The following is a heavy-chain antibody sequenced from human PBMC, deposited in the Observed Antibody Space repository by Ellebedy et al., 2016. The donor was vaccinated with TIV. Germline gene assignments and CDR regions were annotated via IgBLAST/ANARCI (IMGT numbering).Heavy chain of an antibody. V-gene: IGHV3-23*05. CDR1: VFFFPENS. Sequence: LSLTCVASVFFFPENSMSCVRQAPGKGLEWVSTICNTETFYVDSVKCRFAISRDNSKNSLYLQLNNLRPEDTALDYCAKDTVQRKAVYDPLDVWGRGTMVIVSS. D-gene: IGHD2-15*01. CDR2: ICNTET. CDR3: AKDTVQRKAVYDPLDV. J-gene: IGHJ3*01.